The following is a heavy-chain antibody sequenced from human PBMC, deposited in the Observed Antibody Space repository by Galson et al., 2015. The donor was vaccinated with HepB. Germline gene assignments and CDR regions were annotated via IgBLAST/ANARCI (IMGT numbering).Heavy chain of an antibody. V-gene: IGHV3-74*01. Sequence: SLRLSCAASGFTFSSYWMHWVRQAPGKGLVWVSRINSDGSSTSYADSVKGRFTISRDNAKNTLYLQMNSLRAEDTAVYYCARDRVAAQPSGFRYYYYYGMDVWGQGTTVTVSS. D-gene: IGHD6-6*01. CDR3: ARDRVAAQPSGFRYYYYYGMDV. J-gene: IGHJ6*02. CDR2: INSDGSST. CDR1: GFTFSSYW.